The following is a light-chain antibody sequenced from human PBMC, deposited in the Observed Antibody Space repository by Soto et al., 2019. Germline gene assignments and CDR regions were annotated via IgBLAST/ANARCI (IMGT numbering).Light chain of an antibody. CDR2: KAS. CDR3: QLYTSYSEA. CDR1: QTISSW. V-gene: IGKV1-5*03. J-gene: IGKJ1*01. Sequence: DIQMTQSPSTLSGSVGDRVTITCRASQTISSWLAWYQQKPGKAPKLLIYKASTLKSGVPSRFSGSGSGTEFTLTISTLQPDDLTTYSCQLYTSYSEAFGQGTKL.